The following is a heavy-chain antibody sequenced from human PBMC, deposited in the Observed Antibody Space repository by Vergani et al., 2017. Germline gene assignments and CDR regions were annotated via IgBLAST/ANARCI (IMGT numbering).Heavy chain of an antibody. Sequence: QVQLVASGGGLVRPGGSLRLSCAASGFIFSDYYMTWIRQTPGKGLEWLAHISDGGETKMYAESLKGRFTVSRDNTKNLLILQMKTLKVDDTATYYCGSRXSPPSLMDKPIDIWGQETVVTVSS. D-gene: IGHD3/OR15-3a*01. V-gene: IGHV3-11*01. CDR1: GFIFSDYY. J-gene: IGHJ5*02. CDR3: GSRXSPPSLMDKPIDI. CDR2: ISDGGETK.